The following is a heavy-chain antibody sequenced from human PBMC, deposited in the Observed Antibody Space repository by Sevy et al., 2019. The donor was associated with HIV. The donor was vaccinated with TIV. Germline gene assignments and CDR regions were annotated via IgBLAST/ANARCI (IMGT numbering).Heavy chain of an antibody. V-gene: IGHV3-21*01. J-gene: IGHJ4*02. CDR1: GFTFSSYS. CDR2: ISSSSSYI. CDR3: ARDVGSPYYYDSSGYYDY. D-gene: IGHD3-22*01. Sequence: GGSLRLSCAASGFTFSSYSMNWVRQAAGKGLEWVSSISSSSSYIYYADSVKGRFTISRDNAKNSLYLQMNSLRAEDTAVYYCARDVGSPYYYDSSGYYDYWGQGTLVTVSS.